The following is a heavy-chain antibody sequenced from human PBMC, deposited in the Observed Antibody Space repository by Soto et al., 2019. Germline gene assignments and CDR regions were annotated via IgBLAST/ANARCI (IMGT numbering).Heavy chain of an antibody. CDR1: GYTFTTYG. J-gene: IGHJ6*02. D-gene: IGHD2-15*01. CDR2: INTHNGNT. Sequence: VQLEQSAPEVKKPGASVKVSCKASGYTFTTYGISWLRQAPGQGLYWLGWINTHNGNTNYAQNLQGRVIMTADTSTNTAYMELRSLRSDDPAIYYCPREGSATYYYYGMDAWGQGTTVTVS. CDR3: PREGSATYYYYGMDA. V-gene: IGHV1-18*01.